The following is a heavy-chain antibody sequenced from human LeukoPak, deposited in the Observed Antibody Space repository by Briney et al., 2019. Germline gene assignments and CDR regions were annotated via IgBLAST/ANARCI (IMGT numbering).Heavy chain of an antibody. Sequence: PSETLSLTCTVSGGSISSYYWSWIRQPAGKGLEWIGRIYTSGSTNYNPSLKSRVTMSVDTSKNQFSLKLSSVTAADTAVYYCARVYCSSTSCHFDYWGQGTLVTVSS. J-gene: IGHJ4*02. CDR3: ARVYCSSTSCHFDY. D-gene: IGHD2-2*01. V-gene: IGHV4-4*07. CDR1: GGSISSYY. CDR2: IYTSGST.